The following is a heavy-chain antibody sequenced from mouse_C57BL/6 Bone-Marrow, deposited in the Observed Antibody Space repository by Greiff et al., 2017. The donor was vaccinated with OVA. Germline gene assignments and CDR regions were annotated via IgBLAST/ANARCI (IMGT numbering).Heavy chain of an antibody. J-gene: IGHJ2*01. Sequence: VKLQESGAELVRPGTSVKVSCKASGYAFTNYLIEWVKQRPGQGLEWIGVINPGSGGTNYNEKFKGKATLTADKSSSTAYMQLSSLTSEDSAVYFCARMGSGSHFDYWGQGTTLTVSS. CDR3: ARMGSGSHFDY. V-gene: IGHV1-54*01. CDR2: INPGSGGT. CDR1: GYAFTNYL. D-gene: IGHD3-2*02.